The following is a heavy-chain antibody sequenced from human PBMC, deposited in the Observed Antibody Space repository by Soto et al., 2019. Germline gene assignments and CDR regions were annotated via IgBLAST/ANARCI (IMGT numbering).Heavy chain of an antibody. D-gene: IGHD6-19*01. CDR1: GGSIIRGGYY. CDR3: ARVGGVAVAGFDY. V-gene: IGHV4-31*03. J-gene: IGHJ4*02. CDR2: IYYSGST. Sequence: SETLSLTCTVSGGSIIRGGYYWIWIRQHPGKGLEWIGYIYYSGSTYYNPSLKSRVTISVDTSKNQFSLKLSSVTAADTAVYYCARVGGVAVAGFDYWGQGTLVTVSS.